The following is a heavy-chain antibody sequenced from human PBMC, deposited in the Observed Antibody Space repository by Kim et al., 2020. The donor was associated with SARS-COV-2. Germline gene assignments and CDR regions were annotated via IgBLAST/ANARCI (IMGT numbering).Heavy chain of an antibody. J-gene: IGHJ5*02. V-gene: IGHV4-31*03. CDR2: IYYSGST. D-gene: IGHD2-15*01. CDR3: ARDYRWGGSWWFDP. Sequence: SETLSLTCTVSGGSISSGGYYWSWIHQHPGKGLEWIGYIYYSGSTYYNPSLKSRVTISVDTSKNQFSLKLSSVTAADTAVYYCARDYRWGGSWWFDPWGQGTLVTVSS. CDR1: GGSISSGGYY.